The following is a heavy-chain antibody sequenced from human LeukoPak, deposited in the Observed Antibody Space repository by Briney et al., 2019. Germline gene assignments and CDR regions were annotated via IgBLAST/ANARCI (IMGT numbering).Heavy chain of an antibody. CDR1: GYTFTGYY. Sequence: ASVKVSCKASGYTFTGYYMHWVRQAPGQGLEWMRWISPNSGGTNYAQKFQGRVTMTRDTSISTAYMELSRLRSDDTAVYYCARVYYDSSGYDFDYWGQGTLVTVSS. CDR2: ISPNSGGT. V-gene: IGHV1-2*02. D-gene: IGHD3-22*01. CDR3: ARVYYDSSGYDFDY. J-gene: IGHJ4*02.